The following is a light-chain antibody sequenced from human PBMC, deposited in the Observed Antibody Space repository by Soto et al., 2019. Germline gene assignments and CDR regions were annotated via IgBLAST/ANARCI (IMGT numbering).Light chain of an antibody. CDR3: QSFDRSLSGYV. Sequence: QSVLTQSPSVSGAPGQKVTISSTGSSSNIGAGYDVHWYQQLPGAAPKLLVYDNNNRPSGVPDRFSGSKSGTSASLVITGLQAEDEADYYCQSFDRSLSGYVFGTGTKVTVL. CDR2: DNN. CDR1: SSNIGAGYD. J-gene: IGLJ1*01. V-gene: IGLV1-40*01.